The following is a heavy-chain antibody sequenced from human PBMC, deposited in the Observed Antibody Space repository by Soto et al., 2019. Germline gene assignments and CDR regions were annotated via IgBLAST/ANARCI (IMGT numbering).Heavy chain of an antibody. CDR1: GFTFTSYG. CDR3: ARAGTSGAVALCDS. J-gene: IGHJ4*02. CDR2: VSAHNGYT. D-gene: IGHD6-19*01. Sequence: QVQLVQSGAEVKKPGASVKVSCKTSGFTFTSYGFSWVRQAPGEGLECMGWVSAHNGYTTYAQKFQGRVTMTTDSSTNTVYMELRSLRPDDTAVYYCARAGTSGAVALCDSWGQGTLVTVSS. V-gene: IGHV1-18*01.